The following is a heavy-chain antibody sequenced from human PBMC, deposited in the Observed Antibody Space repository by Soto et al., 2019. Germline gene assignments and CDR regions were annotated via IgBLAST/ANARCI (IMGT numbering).Heavy chain of an antibody. CDR1: GFTFSSYA. D-gene: IGHD1-26*01. CDR3: AKDRVAGAIADRFDS. J-gene: IGHJ5*01. CDR2: VSDSGRRT. Sequence: VSLRLSCAASGFTFSSYAMNWVRQAPGKGLEWVAVVSDSGRRTDCAESVKGRFTISRDSSKNTVYLEMNTLRAEDTAVYYCAKDRVAGAIADRFDSWGQGTLVTVSS. V-gene: IGHV3-23*01.